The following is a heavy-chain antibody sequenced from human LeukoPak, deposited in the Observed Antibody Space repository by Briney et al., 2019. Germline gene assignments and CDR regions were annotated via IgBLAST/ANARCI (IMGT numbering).Heavy chain of an antibody. CDR1: GGSFSGYY. V-gene: IGHV4-34*01. CDR3: ASSRGYTGGLWYYYMDG. D-gene: IGHD6-25*01. CDR2: INNSGTT. J-gene: IGHJ6*03. Sequence: PSETLSLTCAVYGGSFSGYYWSWIRQPPGKALEWIAEINNSGTTNFNPPLKCRVTISVDTSSSHFSLKLSSVSAADTAVFYWASSRGYTGGLWYYYMDGWNKGTSVTVSS.